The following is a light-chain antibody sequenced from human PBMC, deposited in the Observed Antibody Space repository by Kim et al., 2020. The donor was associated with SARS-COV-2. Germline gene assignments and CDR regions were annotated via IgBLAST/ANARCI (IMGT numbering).Light chain of an antibody. CDR2: DVS. V-gene: IGLV2-14*01. Sequence: QSALTQPASVSGSPGQSITISCTGTSSDVGGYNYVSWYQQHPGKAPKLMIYDVSKRPSGVSNRFSGSKSGNTVSLTISGLQAEDEADYYCSSYTSSSRVFGGGTQLADL. CDR1: SSDVGGYNY. J-gene: IGLJ3*02. CDR3: SSYTSSSRV.